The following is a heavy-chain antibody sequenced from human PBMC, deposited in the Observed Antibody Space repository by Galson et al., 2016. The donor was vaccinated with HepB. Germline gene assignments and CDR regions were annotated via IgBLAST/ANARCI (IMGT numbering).Heavy chain of an antibody. CDR1: GITFSNYW. D-gene: IGHD1-26*01. CDR2: IKPDESEK. Sequence: SLRLSCAASGITFSNYWMSWIRQAPGKGLEWVAKIKPDESEKYYVDSVKGRFTISRDNAKNLVYLQMNSLRAEDTAVYYSEREAWSSSPIWGQGTMVTVSS. V-gene: IGHV3-7*01. J-gene: IGHJ3*02. CDR3: EREAWSSSPI.